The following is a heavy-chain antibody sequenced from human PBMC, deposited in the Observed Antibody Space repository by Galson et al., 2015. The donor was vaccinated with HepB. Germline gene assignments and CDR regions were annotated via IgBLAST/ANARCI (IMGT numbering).Heavy chain of an antibody. D-gene: IGHD4-23*01. CDR3: AKEGPCPTVDDY. J-gene: IGHJ4*02. Sequence: SLRLSCAASGFTFNSYVMNWVRQPPGKGLECVSLISGSGGTTYYADSVKGRFTISRDNPKNTLYLQMNSLRAEDTAVYYCAKEGPCPTVDDYWGQGTQVTVSS. CDR1: GFTFNSYV. V-gene: IGHV3-23*01. CDR2: ISGSGGTT.